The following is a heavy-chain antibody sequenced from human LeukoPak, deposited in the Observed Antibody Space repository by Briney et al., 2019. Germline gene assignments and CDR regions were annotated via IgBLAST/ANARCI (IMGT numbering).Heavy chain of an antibody. Sequence: ASVKVSCKASGYTFTSYDINWVRQATGQGLEWMGWMNPNSGSTGYAQKFQGRVTITRNTSTSTAYMELSGLRSEDTAVYYCARGRSTGYPYYFEYWGQGTLVTVSS. CDR1: GYTFTSYD. CDR2: MNPNSGST. J-gene: IGHJ4*02. CDR3: ARGRSTGYPYYFEY. V-gene: IGHV1-8*03. D-gene: IGHD5-12*01.